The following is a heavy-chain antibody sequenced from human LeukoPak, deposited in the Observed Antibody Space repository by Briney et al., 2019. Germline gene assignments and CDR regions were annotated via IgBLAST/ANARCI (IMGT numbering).Heavy chain of an antibody. V-gene: IGHV3-48*01. CDR1: GFTFSSYS. D-gene: IGHD3-3*01. CDR2: ISSSSSPI. Sequence: GGSLRLSCAASGFTFSSYSMDWVRQAPGKGLEWVSYISSSSSPIYYADSVKGRFTISRDNAKNSLYLQMNSLRAEDTAVYYCARLGVGNYFDYWGQGTLVTVSS. J-gene: IGHJ4*02. CDR3: ARLGVGNYFDY.